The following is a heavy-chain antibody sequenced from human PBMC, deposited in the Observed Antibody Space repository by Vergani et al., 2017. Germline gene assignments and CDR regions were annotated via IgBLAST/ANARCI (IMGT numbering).Heavy chain of an antibody. Sequence: QLQLQESGPGLVKPSETLSLICTVSGGSINPSSSFWGWIRQSPGKGLEWIGSINYVGRTYYIPSLQSRATVFVDTSKNQFSLNLTSVTAADTAVYFCARAGLPFYAFYMDVWGKWITVTVSS. D-gene: IGHD2/OR15-2a*01. CDR3: ARAGLPFYAFYMDV. V-gene: IGHV4-39*02. CDR2: INYVGRT. J-gene: IGHJ6*03. CDR1: GGSINPSSSF.